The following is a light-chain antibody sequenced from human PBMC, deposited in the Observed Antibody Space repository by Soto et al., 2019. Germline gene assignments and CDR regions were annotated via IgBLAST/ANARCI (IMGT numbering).Light chain of an antibody. Sequence: QSALTQPSSVSGSPGQSITISCTGTSSDVGVYNDVSWYQQHPGKAPKLMIYDVSNRPSGVSNRFSGSKSGNTASLTISGLQAEDEADYYCFAYAGSSSYVFGTGTKVTVL. CDR3: FAYAGSSSYV. V-gene: IGLV2-14*01. CDR2: DVS. J-gene: IGLJ1*01. CDR1: SSDVGVYND.